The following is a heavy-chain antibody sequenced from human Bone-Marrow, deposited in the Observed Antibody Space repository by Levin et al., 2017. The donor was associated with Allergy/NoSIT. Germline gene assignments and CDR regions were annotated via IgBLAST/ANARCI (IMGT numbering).Heavy chain of an antibody. Sequence: SETLSLTCAVSGGSISSGDYSWSWIRQPPGKGLQWIGYIYHSGSTSYNPSLKSRVTISVDKSKNQFSLKLSSVTAADTAVYYCAREGESSSSFDYWGQGTLVTVSS. V-gene: IGHV4-30-2*01. J-gene: IGHJ4*02. CDR1: GGSISSGDYS. CDR3: AREGESSSSFDY. CDR2: IYHSGST. D-gene: IGHD6-6*01.